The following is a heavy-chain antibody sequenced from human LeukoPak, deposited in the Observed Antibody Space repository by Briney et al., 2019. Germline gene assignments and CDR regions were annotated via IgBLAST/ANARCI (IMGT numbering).Heavy chain of an antibody. CDR2: ISYDGSNK. CDR3: AKGETTVTTYFDY. V-gene: IGHV3-30*18. Sequence: GGSLRLSCAASGFTFSSYGMHWVRQAPGKGLEWVAVISYDGSNKYYADSVKGRFTISRDNSKNTLYLQMNSLRAEDTAVYYCAKGETTVTTYFDYGGRGPLVPVPS. D-gene: IGHD4-17*01. CDR1: GFTFSSYG. J-gene: IGHJ4*02.